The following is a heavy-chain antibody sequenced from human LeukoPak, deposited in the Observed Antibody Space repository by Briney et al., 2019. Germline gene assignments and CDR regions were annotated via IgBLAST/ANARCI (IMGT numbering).Heavy chain of an antibody. V-gene: IGHV1-8*02. CDR2: MNTNSGNT. D-gene: IGHD2-2*01. J-gene: IGHJ5*02. Sequence: ASVKVSCKASGGTFSSYAISWVRQATGQGLEWMGWMNTNSGNTGYAQKFQGRLTMTRDTSTNTAYMELSSLRSEDTALYYCARGGDIAVVPAAMVGPWGQGTLVTVSS. CDR1: GGTFSSYA. CDR3: ARGGDIAVVPAAMVGP.